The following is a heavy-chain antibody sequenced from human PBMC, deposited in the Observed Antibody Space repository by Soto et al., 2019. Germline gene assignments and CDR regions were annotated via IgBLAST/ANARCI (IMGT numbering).Heavy chain of an antibody. J-gene: IGHJ4*02. CDR3: ARDLSGPHDY. CDR2: TRNKANSYTT. CDR1: GFTFSDHY. D-gene: IGHD2-15*01. Sequence: PGGSLGLSCAASGFTFSDHYMDWVRQAPGKGLEWVGRTRNKANSYTTEYAASVKGRFTISRDDSKNSLYLQMNSLKTEDTAVYYCARDLSGPHDYWGQGTLVTVSS. V-gene: IGHV3-72*01.